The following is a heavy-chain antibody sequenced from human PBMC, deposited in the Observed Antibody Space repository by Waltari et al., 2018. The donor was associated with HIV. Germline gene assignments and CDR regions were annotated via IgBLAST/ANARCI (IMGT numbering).Heavy chain of an antibody. CDR1: GFTVSTNY. D-gene: IGHD3-10*01. CDR2: LYSGGTP. CDR3: TRGPPSGYWYFDL. Sequence: EVQLVETGGDLNQPGGSLRLSCAASGFTVSTNYMGWVPQAPGKGLEWVSFLYSGGTPYYADSVKGRFTISRDSSENTVYLQMNSLRAEDTAVYYCTRGPPSGYWYFDLWGRGTLVTVSS. J-gene: IGHJ2*01. V-gene: IGHV3-53*02.